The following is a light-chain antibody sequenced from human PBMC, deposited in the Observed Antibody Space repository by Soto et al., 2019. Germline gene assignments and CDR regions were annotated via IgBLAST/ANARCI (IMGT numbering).Light chain of an antibody. Sequence: QPVLTQPASVSGSPGQSITISCTGTSSDVGSYNLVSWYQQHPGKAPKLMIYEVTKRPSGVSNRFSGSKSGNTASLTISGLQAEDEADYYCCSYVGSSTLVFGGGTKLTVL. J-gene: IGLJ2*01. CDR1: SSDVGSYNL. V-gene: IGLV2-23*02. CDR2: EVT. CDR3: CSYVGSSTLV.